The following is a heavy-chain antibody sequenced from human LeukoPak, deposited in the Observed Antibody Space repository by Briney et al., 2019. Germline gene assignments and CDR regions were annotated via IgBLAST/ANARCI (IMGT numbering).Heavy chain of an antibody. CDR1: GFTFSSHS. D-gene: IGHD3-3*01. J-gene: IGHJ6*03. CDR3: ARAMGTSYGFWSGSYTVSYYYYMDV. V-gene: IGHV3-7*01. Sequence: PGGSLRLSCGTSGFTFSSHSMSWVRQAPVKGLEWVANIKQDGSEKHYVDSVKGRFSISRDNTKNSLYLQMNSLRAEDTAVYYCARAMGTSYGFWSGSYTVSYYYYMDVWGKGTTVTVSS. CDR2: IKQDGSEK.